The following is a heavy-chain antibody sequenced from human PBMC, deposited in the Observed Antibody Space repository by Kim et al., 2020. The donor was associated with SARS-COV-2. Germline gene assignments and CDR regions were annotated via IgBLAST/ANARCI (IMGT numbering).Heavy chain of an antibody. D-gene: IGHD3-9*01. V-gene: IGHV4-34*01. CDR1: GGSFSGYY. CDR2: INHSGST. Sequence: SETLSLTCAVYGGSFSGYYWSWIRQPPGKGLEWIGEINHSGSTNYNPSLKSRVTISVDTSKNQFSLKLSSVTAADTAVYYCARDPLHYDILTGYYRDQMFDYWGQGTLVTVSS. J-gene: IGHJ4*02. CDR3: ARDPLHYDILTGYYRDQMFDY.